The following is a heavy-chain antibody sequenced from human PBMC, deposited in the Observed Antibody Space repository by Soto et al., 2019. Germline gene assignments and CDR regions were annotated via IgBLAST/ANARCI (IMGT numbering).Heavy chain of an antibody. CDR3: ARALTGPTLYDFWSGYYPYYYYGMDV. Sequence: AASVKVSCKASGYTFTSYGISWVRQAPGQGLEWMGWISAYNGNTNYAQKLQGRVTMTTDTSTSTAYMELRSLRSDDTAVYYCARALTGPTLYDFWSGYYPYYYYGMDVWGQGTTVTVSS. J-gene: IGHJ6*02. D-gene: IGHD3-3*01. CDR1: GYTFTSYG. CDR2: ISAYNGNT. V-gene: IGHV1-18*04.